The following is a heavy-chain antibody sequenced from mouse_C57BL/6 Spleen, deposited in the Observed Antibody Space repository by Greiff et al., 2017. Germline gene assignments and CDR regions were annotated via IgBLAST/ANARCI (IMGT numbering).Heavy chain of an antibody. CDR3: ARSAYGKDY. J-gene: IGHJ2*01. Sequence: EVKLQQSGPELVKPGASVKISCKASGYTFTDYYMNWVKQSHGKSLEWIGDINPNNGGTSYNQKFKGKATLTVDKSSSTAYMELRSLTSEDSAVYYCARSAYGKDYWGQGTTLTVSS. V-gene: IGHV1-26*01. D-gene: IGHD2-1*01. CDR1: GYTFTDYY. CDR2: INPNNGGT.